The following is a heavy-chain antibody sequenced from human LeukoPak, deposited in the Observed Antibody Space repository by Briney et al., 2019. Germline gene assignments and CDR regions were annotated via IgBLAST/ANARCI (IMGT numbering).Heavy chain of an antibody. Sequence: GRSLRLSCAASGFTFSSYGMHWVRQAPGKGLEWVAVISYDGSNKYYADSVKGRFTISRDNSKNTLYLQMNSLRAEDTAVYYCAKARGSSGFDPWGQGTLVTVSS. CDR2: ISYDGSNK. CDR3: AKARGSSGFDP. D-gene: IGHD6-19*01. J-gene: IGHJ5*02. CDR1: GFTFSSYG. V-gene: IGHV3-30*18.